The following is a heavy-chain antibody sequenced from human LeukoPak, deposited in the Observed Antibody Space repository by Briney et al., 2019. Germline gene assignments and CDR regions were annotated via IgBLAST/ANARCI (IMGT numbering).Heavy chain of an antibody. CDR1: GFTFSNYA. Sequence: GGSLRLSCAASGFTFSNYAMNWVRQAPGKGLEWVSTISGSGGSTYYADSVKGRFTISRDNSKNTLYLQMNSLGAEDTAVYYCAKDPYDSSGNFDYWGQGTLVTVSS. CDR3: AKDPYDSSGNFDY. CDR2: ISGSGGST. V-gene: IGHV3-23*01. D-gene: IGHD3-22*01. J-gene: IGHJ4*02.